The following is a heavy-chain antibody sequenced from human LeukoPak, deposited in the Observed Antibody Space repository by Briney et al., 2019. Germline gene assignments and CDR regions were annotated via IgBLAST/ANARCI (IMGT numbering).Heavy chain of an antibody. CDR1: GFTFSSYA. CDR2: ISGSGAST. CDR3: ARDKAYGDSEDY. Sequence: GGSLRLSCAASGFTFSSYAMSWVRQAPGKGLEWVSGISGSGASTYYADSVKGRFTISRDNSKNTLYLQMNSLRAEDTAVYYCARDKAYGDSEDYWGQGTLVTVSS. J-gene: IGHJ4*02. V-gene: IGHV3-23*01. D-gene: IGHD4-17*01.